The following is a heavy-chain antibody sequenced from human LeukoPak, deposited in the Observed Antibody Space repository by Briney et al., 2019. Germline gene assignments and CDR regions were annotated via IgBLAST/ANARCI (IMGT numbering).Heavy chain of an antibody. V-gene: IGHV1-2*02. Sequence: ASVKVSCKASGYTFTGYYMHWVRQAPGRGLEWMGWINPNSGGTNYAQKFQGRVTMTRDTSISTAYMELSRLRSDDTAVYYCARMCCSSTSKEIDYWGQGTLVTVSS. CDR1: GYTFTGYY. CDR3: ARMCCSSTSKEIDY. D-gene: IGHD2-2*01. J-gene: IGHJ4*02. CDR2: INPNSGGT.